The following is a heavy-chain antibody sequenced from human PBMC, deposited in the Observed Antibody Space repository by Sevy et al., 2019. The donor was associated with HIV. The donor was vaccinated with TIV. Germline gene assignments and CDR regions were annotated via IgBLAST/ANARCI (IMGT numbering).Heavy chain of an antibody. D-gene: IGHD3-22*01. V-gene: IGHV3-7*04. J-gene: IGHJ4*02. Sequence: GGSLRLSCAASGFSFSTYWMHWVRRAPVKGLEWVANVKQDESEKDYVASVKGRFTISRDNAKNAVYLQMNSLRPEDTAIYYCARGNSGSFDYWGQGTLVTVSS. CDR3: ARGNSGSFDY. CDR2: VKQDESEK. CDR1: GFSFSTYW.